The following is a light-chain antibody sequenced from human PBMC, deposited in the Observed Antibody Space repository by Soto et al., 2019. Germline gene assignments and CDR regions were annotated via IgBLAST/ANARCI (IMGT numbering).Light chain of an antibody. CDR2: AVS. V-gene: IGLV2-14*01. CDR3: TSHTASSTWV. CDR1: SSDVGYDNY. J-gene: IGLJ3*02. Sequence: QSVLTQPASVSGSPGQSITISCTGTSSDVGYDNYVSWFQQHPGKAPKLMIYAVSRRASGVSNRFSGSKSANTASLTISGLQAEDEADYYCTSHTASSTWVFGGGTKVTVL.